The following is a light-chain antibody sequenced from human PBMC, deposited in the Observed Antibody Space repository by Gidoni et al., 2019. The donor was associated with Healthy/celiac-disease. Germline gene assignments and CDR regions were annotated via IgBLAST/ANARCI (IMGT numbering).Light chain of an antibody. CDR2: DAS. J-gene: IGKJ1*01. Sequence: EIVLTQSPATLSVSPGERATLSCRASQSVSSYLAWYQQKPGQAPRLLIYDASNRATGIPARFSGSGSGTDFTLTISSLEPEDFAVYYWQQRSNWPRTFGQGTKVEIK. CDR1: QSVSSY. V-gene: IGKV3-11*01. CDR3: QQRSNWPRT.